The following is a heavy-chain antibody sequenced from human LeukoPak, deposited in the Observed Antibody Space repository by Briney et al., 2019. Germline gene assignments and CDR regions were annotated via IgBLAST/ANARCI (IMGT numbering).Heavy chain of an antibody. CDR2: INPNSGGT. V-gene: IGHV1-2*06. CDR3: ARSPHIVVVTTNWFDP. J-gene: IGHJ5*02. D-gene: IGHD2-21*02. CDR1: GYTFTGYY. Sequence: ASVKVSCKASGYTFTGYYMHWVRQAPGQGLEWMRRINPNSGGTNYAQKFQGRVTMTRDTSISTAYMELSRLRSDDTAVYYCARSPHIVVVTTNWFDPWGQGTLVTVSS.